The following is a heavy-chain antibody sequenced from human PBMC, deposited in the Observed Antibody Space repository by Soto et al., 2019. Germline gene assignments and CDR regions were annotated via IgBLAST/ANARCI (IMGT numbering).Heavy chain of an antibody. CDR2: ISSDGSKT. CDR3: AKATKQWLVPYY. J-gene: IGHJ4*02. V-gene: IGHV3-30*18. D-gene: IGHD6-19*01. CDR1: GFTFSIYG. Sequence: PGGSLRLSCAASGFTFSIYGMHWVRQAPGKGLEWVAVISSDGSKTYHADSVKGRFTISRDNSKNTLYLQMNSLRAEDTAVYYCAKATKQWLVPYYWGQGTLVTVSS.